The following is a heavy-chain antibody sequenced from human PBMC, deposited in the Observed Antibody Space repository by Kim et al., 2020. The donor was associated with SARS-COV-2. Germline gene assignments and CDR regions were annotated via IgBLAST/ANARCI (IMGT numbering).Heavy chain of an antibody. CDR3: ARGQVSYYGMDV. V-gene: IGHV6-1*01. CDR1: GDSVSRNSAA. CDR2: TFYKSKWFN. Sequence: SQTLSLTCAISGDSVSRNSAACNWIRQSPSRGLEWLGRTFYKSKWFNEYAVSVKSRITINPDTSTNQFSLQLNSVIPEDTAVYYCARGQVSYYGMDVWGQGTTVTVSS. J-gene: IGHJ6*02.